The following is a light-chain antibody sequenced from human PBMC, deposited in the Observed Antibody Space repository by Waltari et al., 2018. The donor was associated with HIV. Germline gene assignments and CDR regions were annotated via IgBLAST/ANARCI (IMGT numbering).Light chain of an antibody. V-gene: IGKV1-39*01. CDR2: ATS. Sequence: DIQMTHSEPSMSASVGERVTISCRAGQRVRSYLNWYQQKPGKASKLLIHATSSLQSGGPSRFSGSGSGTDFTLTISSLQPEDFATYYCQQSYSTPWTFGQGTKVDIK. J-gene: IGKJ1*01. CDR3: QQSYSTPWT. CDR1: QRVRSY.